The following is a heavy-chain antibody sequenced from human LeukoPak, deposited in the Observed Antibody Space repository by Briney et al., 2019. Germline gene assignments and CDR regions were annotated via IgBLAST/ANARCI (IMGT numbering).Heavy chain of an antibody. CDR2: IYYSGST. J-gene: IGHJ6*02. V-gene: IGHV4-59*01. CDR1: GGSISSYY. Sequence: SETLSLTCTVSGGSISSYYWSWIRQPSGKGLEWIGYIYYSGSTNYNPSLKSRVTISVDTSKNQFSLKLSSVTAADTAVYYCARDQRYCSSTSCRTYGMDVWGQGTTVTVSS. D-gene: IGHD2-2*01. CDR3: ARDQRYCSSTSCRTYGMDV.